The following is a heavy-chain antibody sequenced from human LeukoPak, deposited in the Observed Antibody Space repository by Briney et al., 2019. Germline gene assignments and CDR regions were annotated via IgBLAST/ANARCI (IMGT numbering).Heavy chain of an antibody. Sequence: SETLSLTCAVYGRSFSGYYWSWIRQPPGKGLEWIGEINHSGSTNYNPSLKSRVTISVDTSKNQFSLKLSSVTAADTAVYYCARGSDISIDYWGQGTLVTVSS. D-gene: IGHD3-9*01. CDR2: INHSGST. J-gene: IGHJ4*02. V-gene: IGHV4-34*01. CDR3: ARGSDISIDY. CDR1: GRSFSGYY.